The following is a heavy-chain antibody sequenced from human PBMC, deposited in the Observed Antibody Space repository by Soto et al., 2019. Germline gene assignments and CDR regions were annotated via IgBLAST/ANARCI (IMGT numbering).Heavy chain of an antibody. CDR2: IIPIFGTA. J-gene: IGHJ6*02. V-gene: IGHV1-69*13. CDR1: GGTFSSYA. Sequence: SVKVSCNASGGTFSSYAISWVRQAPGQGLEWMGGIIPIFGTANYAQKLQGRVTITADESTSTAYMELSSLRSEDMAVYYCAGGNYDILTGYPYYYGMDVWGQGTTVTVSS. D-gene: IGHD3-9*01. CDR3: AGGNYDILTGYPYYYGMDV.